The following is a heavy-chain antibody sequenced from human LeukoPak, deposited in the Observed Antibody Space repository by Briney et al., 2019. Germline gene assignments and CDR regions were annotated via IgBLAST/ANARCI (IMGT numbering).Heavy chain of an antibody. Sequence: GGSLRLSCAASGFTFSSHWMHWVRQAPGKGLEWVSVITGNSVNTFYADSVEGRFTISRDNSKNTLYMYMNSLRAEDAAVYYCVKAASGGWYDTNFDYWGQGTLVTVSS. D-gene: IGHD6-19*01. V-gene: IGHV3-23*01. CDR3: VKAASGGWYDTNFDY. J-gene: IGHJ4*02. CDR2: ITGNSVNT. CDR1: GFTFSSHW.